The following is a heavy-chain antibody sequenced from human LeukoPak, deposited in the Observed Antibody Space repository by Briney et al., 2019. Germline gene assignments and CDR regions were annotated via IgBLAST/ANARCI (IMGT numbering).Heavy chain of an antibody. V-gene: IGHV3-23*01. J-gene: IGHJ4*02. CDR2: ISGTGDHP. Sequence: GRSLRLSCAASGFTFTHYAMSWFRQAPGKGLDWVSTISGTGDHPYYAASVKGRFTISRDNSRSTLYLQMNSLRAEDTAIYYCATVLVGSSGWLFEYWGQGTLLTVSS. CDR3: ATVLVGSSGWLFEY. D-gene: IGHD6-19*01. CDR1: GFTFTHYA.